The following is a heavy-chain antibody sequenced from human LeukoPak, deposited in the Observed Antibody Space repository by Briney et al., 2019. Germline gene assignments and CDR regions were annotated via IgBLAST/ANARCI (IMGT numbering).Heavy chain of an antibody. CDR1: GGSFSGYY. V-gene: IGHV4-34*01. CDR3: ARSDELTRTIDY. D-gene: IGHD1-14*01. CDR2: INHSGST. J-gene: IGHJ4*02. Sequence: SETLSLTCAVYGGSFSGYYWSWIRQPPGKGLEWIGEINHSGSTNYNPSLKSRVTISVDTSKNQFSLRLSSVTAADTAVYYCARSDELTRTIDYWGQGTLVTVSS.